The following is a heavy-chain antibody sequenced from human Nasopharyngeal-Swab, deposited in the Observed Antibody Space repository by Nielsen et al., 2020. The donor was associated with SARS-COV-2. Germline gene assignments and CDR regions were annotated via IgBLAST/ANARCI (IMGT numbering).Heavy chain of an antibody. CDR2: INHSGST. V-gene: IGHV4-34*01. Sequence: SETLSLTCAVYGGSFSGYYSSWIRQPPGKGLEWIGEINHSGSTNYNPSLKSRVTISVDTSKNQFSLKLSSVTAADTAVYYCARVPGYYYYYMDVWGKGTTVTVSS. CDR3: ARVPGYYYYYMDV. CDR1: GGSFSGYY. J-gene: IGHJ6*03.